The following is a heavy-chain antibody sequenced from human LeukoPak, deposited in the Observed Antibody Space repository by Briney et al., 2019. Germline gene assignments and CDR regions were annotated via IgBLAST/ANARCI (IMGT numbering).Heavy chain of an antibody. V-gene: IGHV4-34*01. J-gene: IGHJ4*02. D-gene: IGHD3-22*01. Sequence: SETLSLTCAVYGESSFSNYYWSWIRQTPGGALEWIGEINHSGYTNYNPSLKSRVTLSIDTSKNQFSLRLNSVTAADTAVYYCSRQVVGNDYWGQGTLVTVCS. CDR3: SRQVVGNDY. CDR1: GESSFSNYY. CDR2: INHSGYT.